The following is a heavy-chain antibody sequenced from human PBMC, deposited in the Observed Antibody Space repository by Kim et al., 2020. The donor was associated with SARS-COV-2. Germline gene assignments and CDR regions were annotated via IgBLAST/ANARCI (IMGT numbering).Heavy chain of an antibody. CDR3: ARGFDY. J-gene: IGHJ4*02. V-gene: IGHV4-59*01. CDR2: IHYSGST. Sequence: SETLSLTCTVSGASISSYYWSWIRQPPGKGLEWIGYIHYSGSTNYNPSLKSRVTISVDTSKNQFSLKLSSVTAADTAVYYCARGFDYWGQGTLVTVSS. CDR1: GASISSYY.